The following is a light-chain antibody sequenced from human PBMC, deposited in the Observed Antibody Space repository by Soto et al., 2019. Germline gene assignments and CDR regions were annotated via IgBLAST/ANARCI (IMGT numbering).Light chain of an antibody. CDR1: QSIGRY. CDR3: QQFGRFST. V-gene: IGKV1-5*03. J-gene: IGKJ1*01. Sequence: DIQMTQSPSTLSASVGDRVTITCRASQSIGRYLAWYQQKPGKAPRLLIYQASSLENGVPSRFSGRGSGTDFTLTISSLQPDDFATYYCQQFGRFSTFGQGTKVEIK. CDR2: QAS.